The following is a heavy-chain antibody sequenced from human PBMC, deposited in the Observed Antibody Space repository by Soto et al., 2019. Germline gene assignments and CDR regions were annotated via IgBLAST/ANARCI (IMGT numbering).Heavy chain of an antibody. CDR3: AKDHPSAGLDV. CDR2: ISYDGSKK. CDR1: GFTFSGYG. V-gene: IGHV3-30*18. J-gene: IGHJ6*02. D-gene: IGHD3-10*01. Sequence: QVQLVESGGGVVQPGRSLRLSCAAYGFTFSGYGMHWVRQAPGKGLDWVAVISYDGSKKYYKDPVKGRFTISSDNSMNTLYLHMHSLRAEDTAVYYCAKDHPSAGLDVWGQGTTVTVSS.